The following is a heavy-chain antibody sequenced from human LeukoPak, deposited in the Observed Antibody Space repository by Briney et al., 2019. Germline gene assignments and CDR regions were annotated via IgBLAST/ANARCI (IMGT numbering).Heavy chain of an antibody. CDR2: ISTYNDNT. D-gene: IGHD1-14*01. Sequence: GASVKVSCTASGYTFTNYGISWVRLAPGQGLEWMGWISTYNDNTNYAQRLQGRVTMTTETSTSIAYMELRSLRSDDTAVYYCARALGPGHAFDIWGQGTMVSVSS. CDR1: GYTFTNYG. CDR3: ARALGPGHAFDI. J-gene: IGHJ3*02. V-gene: IGHV1-18*01.